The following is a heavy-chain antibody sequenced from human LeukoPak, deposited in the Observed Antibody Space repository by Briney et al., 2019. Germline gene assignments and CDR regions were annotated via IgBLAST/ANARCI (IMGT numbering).Heavy chain of an antibody. Sequence: ASVKVSCKASGYAFTGYYMHWGRQAPGQGQGWMGWINPNSGGTNYAQKFQGRVTMTRDTSISTAYMELSRLRSDDTAVYYCARDSELPANFDYWGQGTLVTVSS. CDR2: INPNSGGT. CDR1: GYAFTGYY. V-gene: IGHV1-2*02. D-gene: IGHD2-15*01. J-gene: IGHJ4*02. CDR3: ARDSELPANFDY.